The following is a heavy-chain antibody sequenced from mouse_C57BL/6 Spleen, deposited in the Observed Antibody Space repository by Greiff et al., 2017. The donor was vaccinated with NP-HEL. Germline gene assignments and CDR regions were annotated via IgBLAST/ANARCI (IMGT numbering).Heavy chain of an antibody. V-gene: IGHV1-50*01. CDR2: IDPSVSYT. CDR1: GYTFTSYW. Sequence: QVQLQQSGAELVKPGASVKLSCKASGYTFTSYWMQWVKQRPGQGLEWIGEIDPSVSYTNYNQKFKGKATLTVDTSSSTAYMQLSSLTSEDSAVYYCARSGWDQDFDYWGQGTTLTVSS. J-gene: IGHJ2*01. CDR3: ARSGWDQDFDY. D-gene: IGHD4-1*01.